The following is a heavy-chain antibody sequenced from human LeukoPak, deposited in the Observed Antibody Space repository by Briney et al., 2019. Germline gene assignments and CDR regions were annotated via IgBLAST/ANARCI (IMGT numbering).Heavy chain of an antibody. CDR1: GFTFSSYG. CDR3: AKDLFRMLSRGVTNLDY. V-gene: IGHV3-30*02. J-gene: IGHJ4*02. D-gene: IGHD4-17*01. CDR2: IRYDGSNK. Sequence: PGGSLRLSCAASGFTFSSYGMHWVRQAPGKGLEWVAFIRYDGSNKYYADSVKGRFTISRDNSKNTLYLQMNSLRAEDTAVYYCAKDLFRMLSRGVTNLDYWGQGTLVTVSS.